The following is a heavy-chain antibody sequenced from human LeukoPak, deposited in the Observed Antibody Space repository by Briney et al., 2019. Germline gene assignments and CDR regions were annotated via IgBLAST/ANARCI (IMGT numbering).Heavy chain of an antibody. CDR3: ARAIYYGSGSYSKGEYYYYYYMDV. V-gene: IGHV4-39*01. CDR1: GGSISSSSYY. CDR2: IYYSGST. Sequence: PSETLSLTCTVSGGSISSSSYYWGWLRQPPGKGLEWIGSIYYSGSTYYNPSLKSRVTISVDTPKNQFYLKLSSVTAADTAVYYCARAIYYGSGSYSKGEYYYYYYMDVWGKGTTVTVSS. D-gene: IGHD3-10*01. J-gene: IGHJ6*03.